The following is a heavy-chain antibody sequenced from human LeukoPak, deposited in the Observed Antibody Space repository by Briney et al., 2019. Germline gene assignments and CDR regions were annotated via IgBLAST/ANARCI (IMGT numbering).Heavy chain of an antibody. D-gene: IGHD6-6*01. CDR2: ISDSGGDT. Sequence: GGSLRLSRAVSGFTFNNYAMSWVRQAPGKWLEWVSAISDSGGDTCYADYVKGRFTISRDHFKNTLYLQMNSLRAEDTATYYCAKRIQYSSSSAYFDYWGQGTLVTVSS. CDR1: GFTFNNYA. J-gene: IGHJ4*02. CDR3: AKRIQYSSSSAYFDY. V-gene: IGHV3-23*01.